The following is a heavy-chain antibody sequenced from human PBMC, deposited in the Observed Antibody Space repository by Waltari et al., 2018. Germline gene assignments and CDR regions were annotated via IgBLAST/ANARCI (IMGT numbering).Heavy chain of an antibody. D-gene: IGHD3-10*02. Sequence: EVQLVESGGGLVQPGGSLRLSCAASGFTFSSYSMNWVPQAPRKWLAWVSYISSSSSTIYYADSVKGLVTIPRDNAKNSLYLQMNSLRAEDTAVYYCARELFGGDCFDYWGQGTLVTVSS. V-gene: IGHV3-48*04. CDR1: GFTFSSYS. CDR3: ARELFGGDCFDY. J-gene: IGHJ4*02. CDR2: ISSSSSTI.